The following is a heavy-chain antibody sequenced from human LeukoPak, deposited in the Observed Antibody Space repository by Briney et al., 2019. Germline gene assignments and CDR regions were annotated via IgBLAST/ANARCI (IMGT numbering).Heavy chain of an antibody. Sequence: GGSLRLSCAASGFTVSNKYMTWVRQAPGKGREWVSYISGSSSSIYYADSVKGRFTISRDNHKNSLYLQLNSLRAEDTAVYYCAGSDTIGYLPREWDYWYFDRWGRGTLVTVSS. CDR1: GFTVSNKY. CDR3: AGSDTIGYLPREWDYWYFDR. V-gene: IGHV3-48*01. CDR2: ISGSSSSI. J-gene: IGHJ2*01. D-gene: IGHD3-22*01.